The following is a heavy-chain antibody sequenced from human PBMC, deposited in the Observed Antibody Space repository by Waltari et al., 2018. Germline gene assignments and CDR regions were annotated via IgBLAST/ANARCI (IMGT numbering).Heavy chain of an antibody. V-gene: IGHV3-21*01. CDR1: GFPFSSYA. CDR3: ASYPGVYSTPY. CDR2: ISSSSSYI. Sequence: EVQLVESGGGLVKPGGSLRLSCAASGFPFSSYASTWFRQAPGKGLEWVSSISSSSSYIYYADSVKGRFTISRDNAKNSLYLQMNSLRAEDTAVYYCASYPGVYSTPYWGQGTLVTVSS. J-gene: IGHJ4*02. D-gene: IGHD6-13*01.